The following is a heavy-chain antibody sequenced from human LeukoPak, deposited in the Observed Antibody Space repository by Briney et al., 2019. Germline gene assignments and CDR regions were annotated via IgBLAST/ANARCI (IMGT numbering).Heavy chain of an antibody. Sequence: ASVKVSFKTSGYTFTVYYMHWVRQAPGQGLEWMGIINPSGGSTSYAQKFQGRVTMTRDTSTSTVYMELSSLRSEDTAVYYCAREGYCSGGSCYSDAFDIRGQGTMVTVSS. CDR3: AREGYCSGGSCYSDAFDI. V-gene: IGHV1-46*01. D-gene: IGHD2-15*01. CDR1: GYTFTVYY. J-gene: IGHJ3*02. CDR2: INPSGGST.